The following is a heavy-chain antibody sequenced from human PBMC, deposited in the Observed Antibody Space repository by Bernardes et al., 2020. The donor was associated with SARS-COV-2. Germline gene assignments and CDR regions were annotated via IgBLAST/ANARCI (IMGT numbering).Heavy chain of an antibody. Sequence: GGCLRLSCAASGFPFISYAMSWVRQAPGKGLEWVSVISGSGGRTNYADSVMGRFTISRDNSKNTLFLQMKRLRAEDTAVYYCAKPGTDYWGQGTLVTGSA. V-gene: IGHV3-23*01. D-gene: IGHD1-1*01. CDR1: GFPFISYA. CDR3: AKPGTDY. J-gene: IGHJ4*02. CDR2: ISGSGGRT.